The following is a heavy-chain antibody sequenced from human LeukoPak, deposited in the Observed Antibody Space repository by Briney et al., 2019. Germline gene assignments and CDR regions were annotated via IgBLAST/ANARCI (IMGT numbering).Heavy chain of an antibody. Sequence: WETLSLTCTVSGGSISSYYWSWIRQPPGKGLEWIGYIYYSGSTNYNPSLKSRVTISVDTSKNQFSLKLSSVTAADTAVYYCARHRTGTYYLDYWGQGTLVTVSS. CDR1: GGSISSYY. CDR2: IYYSGST. J-gene: IGHJ4*02. CDR3: ARHRTGTYYLDY. V-gene: IGHV4-59*01. D-gene: IGHD1-14*01.